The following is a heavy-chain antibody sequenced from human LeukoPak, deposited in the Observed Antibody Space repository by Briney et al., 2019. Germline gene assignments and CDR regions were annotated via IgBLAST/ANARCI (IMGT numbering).Heavy chain of an antibody. Sequence: GGSLRLSCAASGFSFNSYAMHWARQAPGKGLEGVAVIPYDGSNKDYADAVKGRYTISRDKSKNTLYLQMNSLRPEDTAVYYCARALDSSGWNGRDYWGQGTLVTVSS. V-gene: IGHV3-30-3*01. J-gene: IGHJ4*02. CDR2: IPYDGSNK. CDR3: ARALDSSGWNGRDY. D-gene: IGHD6-19*01. CDR1: GFSFNSYA.